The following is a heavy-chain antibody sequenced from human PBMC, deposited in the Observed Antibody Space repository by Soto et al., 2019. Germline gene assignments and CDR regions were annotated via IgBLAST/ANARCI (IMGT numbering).Heavy chain of an antibody. Sequence: ASVKVSCKVSGYTLTELSMHWVRQAPGKGLEWMGGFDPEDGETIYAQKFQGRVTMTEDTSTSTVYMELSSLRSEDTAVYYCAREAEYSSSYAYDYWGQGTLVTVSS. CDR2: FDPEDGET. CDR1: GYTLTELS. V-gene: IGHV1-24*01. J-gene: IGHJ4*02. CDR3: AREAEYSSSYAYDY. D-gene: IGHD6-13*01.